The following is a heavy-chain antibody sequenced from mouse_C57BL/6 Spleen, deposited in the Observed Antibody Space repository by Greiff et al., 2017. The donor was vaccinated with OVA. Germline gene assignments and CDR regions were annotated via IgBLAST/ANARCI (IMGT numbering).Heavy chain of an antibody. D-gene: IGHD1-1*01. J-gene: IGHJ4*01. CDR3: ARNYYGSSWYAMDY. Sequence: EVQLVESGPELVKPGASVKIPCKASGYTFTDYNMDWVKQSHGKSLEWIGDINPNNGGTIYNQKFKGKATLTVDKSSSTAYMELRSLTSEDTAVYYCARNYYGSSWYAMDYWGQGTSVTVSS. V-gene: IGHV1-18*01. CDR1: GYTFTDYN. CDR2: INPNNGGT.